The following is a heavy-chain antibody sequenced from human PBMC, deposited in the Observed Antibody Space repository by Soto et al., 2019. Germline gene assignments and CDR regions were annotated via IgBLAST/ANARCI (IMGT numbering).Heavy chain of an antibody. Sequence: QVQLVQSGAEVKKPGASVKVSCKASGYTFTSYDINWVRQATGQGLEWMGWMNPNSGNTGYAQKFHGRVTMTRNTSISTAYMELSSLRSEDTAVYYCARVIHYDILAGYYTGVGWFDPWGQGTLVTVSS. J-gene: IGHJ5*02. D-gene: IGHD3-9*01. CDR3: ARVIHYDILAGYYTGVGWFDP. CDR2: MNPNSGNT. V-gene: IGHV1-8*01. CDR1: GYTFTSYD.